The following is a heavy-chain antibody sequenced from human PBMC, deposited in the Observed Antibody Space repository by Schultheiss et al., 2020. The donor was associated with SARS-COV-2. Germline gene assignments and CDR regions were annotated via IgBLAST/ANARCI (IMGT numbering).Heavy chain of an antibody. J-gene: IGHJ6*02. V-gene: IGHV1-18*01. CDR2: INPNSGGT. CDR3: ARDFPTVAHYYYYGMDV. CDR1: GGTFSSYA. Sequence: ASVKVSCKASGGTFSSYAISWVRQAPGQGLEWMGGINPNSGGTNYAQKFQGRVTMTTDTSTSTAYMELRSLRSDDTAVYYCARDFPTVAHYYYYGMDVWGQGTTVTVSS. D-gene: IGHD4-23*01.